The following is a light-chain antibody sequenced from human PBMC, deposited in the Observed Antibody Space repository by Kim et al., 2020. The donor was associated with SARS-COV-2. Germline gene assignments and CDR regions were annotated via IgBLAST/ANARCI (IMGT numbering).Light chain of an antibody. CDR2: DVS. V-gene: IGLV2-14*04. Sequence: PGQSISSGGTGTSSDVGGYNDVSWYQQHPGKAPKLMMYDVSKRPSGVSNRFSGSKSGNTASLTISGLQAEDEADYYCSSYTSSSHVFGTGTKVTVL. CDR1: SSDVGGYND. CDR3: SSYTSSSHV. J-gene: IGLJ1*01.